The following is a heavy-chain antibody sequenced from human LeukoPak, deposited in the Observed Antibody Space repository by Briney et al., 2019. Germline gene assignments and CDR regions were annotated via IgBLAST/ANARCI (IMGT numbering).Heavy chain of an antibody. D-gene: IGHD4-11*01. CDR3: ARDRVYDYSNPRGFDH. CDR2: ISAYNGNT. V-gene: IGHV1-18*03. J-gene: IGHJ4*02. Sequence: ASVKVSCKASGYTFTSYGITWVRQAPGQGLEWMGWISAYNGNTNYAQKFQGRVTMTTDTSTSTAYMELGSLRSDDMAVYYCARDRVYDYSNPRGFDHWGQGTLVTVSS. CDR1: GYTFTSYG.